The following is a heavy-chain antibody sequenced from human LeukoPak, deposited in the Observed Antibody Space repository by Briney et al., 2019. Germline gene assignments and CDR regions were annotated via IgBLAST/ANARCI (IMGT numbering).Heavy chain of an antibody. D-gene: IGHD6-19*01. Sequence: SETLSLTCTVSGGPISSTNYYWGWIRQPPGKRPEWIGNIYYIGSSYYNPSLQSRGAISVDSSKNQFSLRLSSETAADTAVYYCARILILSSGWTPFDYWGQGALVTVSS. CDR1: GGPISSTNYY. V-gene: IGHV4-39*01. CDR3: ARILILSSGWTPFDY. CDR2: IYYIGSS. J-gene: IGHJ4*02.